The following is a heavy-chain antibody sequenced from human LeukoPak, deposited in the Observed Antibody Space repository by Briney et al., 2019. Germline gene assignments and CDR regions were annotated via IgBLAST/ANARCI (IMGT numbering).Heavy chain of an antibody. CDR2: INHSGST. CDR3: ARKARGIAAA. J-gene: IGHJ5*02. CDR1: GGSFSGYY. D-gene: IGHD6-13*01. Sequence: SETLSLTCAVYGGSFSGYYWSWIRQPPGKGLEWIGEINHSGSTNYNPSLKSRVTISVDTSKNQFSLKLSSVTAADTAVYYCARKARGIAAAWGQGTLVTVSS. V-gene: IGHV4-34*01.